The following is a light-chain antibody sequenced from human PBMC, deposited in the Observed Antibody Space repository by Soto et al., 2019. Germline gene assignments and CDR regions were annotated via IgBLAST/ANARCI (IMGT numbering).Light chain of an antibody. Sequence: QSALTQPPSASGSPGQSVTISCTGTSSDVGAYNYVFWYQQHPGKAPKLIISEVSKRPSGVPDRFSGSKSGNTASLTVSGLQAEDEADYYCSSYAGSNNLIFGRGTKLTVL. V-gene: IGLV2-8*01. J-gene: IGLJ2*01. CDR3: SSYAGSNNLI. CDR2: EVS. CDR1: SSDVGAYNY.